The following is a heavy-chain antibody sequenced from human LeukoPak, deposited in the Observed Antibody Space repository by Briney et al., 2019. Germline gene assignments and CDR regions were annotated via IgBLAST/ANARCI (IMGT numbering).Heavy chain of an antibody. V-gene: IGHV4-31*03. J-gene: IGHJ6*02. CDR3: ARGRADYSNYVPTRRYGMDV. Sequence: PSETLSLTCTVSGGSISSGGYYWSWIRQHPGKGLEWIGYIYYSGSTYYNPSLKSRVTISVDTSKNQFSLKLSSVTAADTAVYYCARGRADYSNYVPTRRYGMDVWGQGTTVTVSS. CDR1: GGSISSGGYY. D-gene: IGHD4-11*01. CDR2: IYYSGST.